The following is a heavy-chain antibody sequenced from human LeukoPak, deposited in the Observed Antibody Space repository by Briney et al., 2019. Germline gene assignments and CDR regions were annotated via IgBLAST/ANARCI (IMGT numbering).Heavy chain of an antibody. CDR3: AKNAGRIAVAGENYFDY. V-gene: IGHV3-23*01. D-gene: IGHD6-19*01. J-gene: IGHJ4*02. CDR1: GFTFSSYA. Sequence: PGGSLRLSCAASGFTFSSYAMSWVRQAPGKGLEWVSAISGSGGSTYYADSVKGRFTISRDNSKNTLYLQMNSLRAEDTAVYYCAKNAGRIAVAGENYFDYWGQGTLVTVSS. CDR2: ISGSGGST.